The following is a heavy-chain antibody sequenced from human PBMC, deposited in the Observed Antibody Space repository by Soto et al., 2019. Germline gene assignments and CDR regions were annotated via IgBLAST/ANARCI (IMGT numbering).Heavy chain of an antibody. Sequence: ASVKVSCKASGYTFTGYYMHWVRQAPGQGLEWMGWINPNSGGTNYAQKFQGRVTMTRDTSISTAYMELSRLRSDDTAVYYCARSEYSHGYPGAFDIWGQGTMVTVSS. D-gene: IGHD5-18*01. CDR2: INPNSGGT. J-gene: IGHJ3*02. V-gene: IGHV1-2*02. CDR1: GYTFTGYY. CDR3: ARSEYSHGYPGAFDI.